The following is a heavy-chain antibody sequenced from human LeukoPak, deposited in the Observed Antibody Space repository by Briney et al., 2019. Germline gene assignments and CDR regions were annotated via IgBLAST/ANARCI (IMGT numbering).Heavy chain of an antibody. CDR1: GYTFTSYG. V-gene: IGHV1-18*01. CDR3: ARRGSSSWYEGDSAFDI. J-gene: IGHJ3*02. D-gene: IGHD6-13*01. CDR2: ISAYNGNT. Sequence: GASVKVSCKASGYTFTSYGISWVRQAPGQGLEWMGWISAYNGNTNYAQNLQGRVTMTTDTSTSTAYMELRSLRSDDTAVYYCARRGSSSWYEGDSAFDIWGQGTLVTVSS.